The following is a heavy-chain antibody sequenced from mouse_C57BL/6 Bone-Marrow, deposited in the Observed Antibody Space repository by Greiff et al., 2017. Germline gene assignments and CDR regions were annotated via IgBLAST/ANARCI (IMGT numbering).Heavy chain of an antibody. J-gene: IGHJ2*01. D-gene: IGHD2-2*01. V-gene: IGHV1-15*01. Sequence: QVTLKVSGAELVRPGASVTLSCKASGYTFTDYEMHWVKQTPVHGLEWIGAIDPETGGTAYNQKFKGKAILTADKSSSTAYMELRSLTSEDSAVYYCTRGENGYDDYWGQGTTLTVSS. CDR2: IDPETGGT. CDR3: TRGENGYDDY. CDR1: GYTFTDYE.